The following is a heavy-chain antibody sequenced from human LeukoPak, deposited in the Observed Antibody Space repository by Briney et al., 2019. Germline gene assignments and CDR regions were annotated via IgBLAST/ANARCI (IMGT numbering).Heavy chain of an antibody. CDR3: AKGPVDTAMGDLDY. V-gene: IGHV3-23*01. CDR1: GFTFSSYA. J-gene: IGHJ4*02. D-gene: IGHD5-18*01. Sequence: GGSLRLSCAASGFTFSSYAMSWVRQAPGKGLEWVSAISGSGGSTYYADSVKGRFTITRDNSKNTLYLQMNSLRAEDTAVYYCAKGPVDTAMGDLDYWGQGTLVTVSS. CDR2: ISGSGGST.